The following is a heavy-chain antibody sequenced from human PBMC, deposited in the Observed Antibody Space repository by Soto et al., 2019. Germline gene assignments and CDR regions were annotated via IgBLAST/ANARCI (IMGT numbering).Heavy chain of an antibody. J-gene: IGHJ4*02. V-gene: IGHV3-23*01. CDR2: ISGSGGST. CDR1: GFTFSSYA. CDR3: AKDSTAMVTVYVDY. Sequence: GGSLRLSCAASGFTFSSYAMSWVRQAPGKGLEWVSAISGSGGSTYYADSVKGRFTISRDNSKNTLYLQMNSLRAEDTAVYYCAKDSTAMVTVYVDYWGQGTRVTVSS. D-gene: IGHD5-18*01.